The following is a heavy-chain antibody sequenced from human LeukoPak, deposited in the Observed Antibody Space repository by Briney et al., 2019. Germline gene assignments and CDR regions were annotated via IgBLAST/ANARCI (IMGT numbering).Heavy chain of an antibody. CDR2: IYYSGST. J-gene: IGHJ4*02. CDR3: ARAGSSAYLIDY. Sequence: KSSETLSLTCTVSGGSISSYYWSWIRQPPGKGLEWIGYIYYSGSTNYNPSLKSRVIISVDTSKNQFSLKLTSVTAADTAVYYCARAGSSAYLIDYWGQGTLVTVSS. V-gene: IGHV4-59*01. CDR1: GGSISSYY. D-gene: IGHD3-22*01.